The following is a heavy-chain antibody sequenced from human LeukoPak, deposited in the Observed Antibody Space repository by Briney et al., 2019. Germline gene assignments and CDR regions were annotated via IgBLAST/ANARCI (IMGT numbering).Heavy chain of an antibody. CDR2: ISGRSADI. CDR3: VREGGSGWYSGWFDP. Sequence: GGSLRLSCAASGFTFSSYAMNWVRQAPGKGLEWVSSISGRSADIYYADSVKGRFTISRDNAKNSLYVQMNSLRVEDTAMYYCVREGGSGWYSGWFDPWGQGTLVTVSS. CDR1: GFTFSSYA. V-gene: IGHV3-21*01. J-gene: IGHJ5*02. D-gene: IGHD6-19*01.